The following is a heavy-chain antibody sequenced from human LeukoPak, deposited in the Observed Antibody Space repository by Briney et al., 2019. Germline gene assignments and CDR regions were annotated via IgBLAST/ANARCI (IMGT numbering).Heavy chain of an antibody. CDR2: IRSDGTTT. D-gene: IGHD3-22*01. CDR3: ASAEVITTPFCY. Sequence: GGSLRLSCRDSGFSFSVFWMHWVRQVPGKGLVWVSRIRSDGTTTDYADSVKGRFTISRDNAKNSLYLQMNSLRAEDTAVYYCASAEVITTPFCYWGQGTLVTVSS. CDR1: GFSFSVFW. J-gene: IGHJ4*02. V-gene: IGHV3-74*01.